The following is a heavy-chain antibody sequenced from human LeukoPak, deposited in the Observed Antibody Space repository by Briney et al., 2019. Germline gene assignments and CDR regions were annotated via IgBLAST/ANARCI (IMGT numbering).Heavy chain of an antibody. CDR3: EKDQKMHGDY. CDR1: GFTFSRYA. CDR2: ISGNGGST. Sequence: GGSLRLSCAASGFTFSRYAMSWVRQAPGKGLEWVSLISGNGGSTYYADSVKGRFTISRDNSKNTLYLQMSSLRAEDTAVYYCEKDQKMHGDYWGQGTLVTVSS. V-gene: IGHV3-23*01. J-gene: IGHJ4*02.